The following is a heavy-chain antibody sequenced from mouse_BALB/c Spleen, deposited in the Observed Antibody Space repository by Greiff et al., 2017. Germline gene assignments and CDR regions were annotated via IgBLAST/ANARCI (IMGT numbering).Heavy chain of an antibody. Sequence: QVQLQQPGAELVRPGASVKMSCKASGYTFTSYWMHWVKQRPGQGLEWIGTIDPSDSYTSYNQKFKGKATLTVDTSSSTAYMQLSSLTSEDSAVYFCTRASLSCDSDNYAMDYWGQGTSLTVSS. CDR3: TRASLSCDSDNYAMDY. D-gene: IGHD6-5*01. CDR2: IDPSDSYT. CDR1: GYTFTSYW. J-gene: IGHJ4*01. V-gene: IGHV1S127*01.